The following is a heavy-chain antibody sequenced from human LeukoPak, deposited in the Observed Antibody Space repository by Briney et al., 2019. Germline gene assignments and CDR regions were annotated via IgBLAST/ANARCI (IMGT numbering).Heavy chain of an antibody. CDR2: IVVGSGNT. D-gene: IGHD3-10*01. CDR1: GFTFTSSA. V-gene: IGHV1-58*02. J-gene: IGHJ4*02. CDR3: AADRLGFGELLPDY. Sequence: SVTVSCTASGFTFTSSAMQWVRQARGQRLEWIGWIVVGSGNTNYAQKFQERVTITRDMSTSTAYMELSSLRSEDTAVYYCAADRLGFGELLPDYWGQGTLVTVSS.